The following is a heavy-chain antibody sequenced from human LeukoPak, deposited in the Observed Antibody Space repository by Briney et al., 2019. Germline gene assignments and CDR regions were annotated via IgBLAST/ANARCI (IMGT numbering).Heavy chain of an antibody. V-gene: IGHV3-23*01. Sequence: PGGSLRLSCAASGFTFSSYAMNWVRQAPGKGLEWVSDISGSGGSTYYADSVKGRFTISRDNSKNTLYLQMNSLRAEDTAVYYCARDRPGNPIAVAGEFDYWGQGTLVTVSS. D-gene: IGHD6-19*01. CDR2: ISGSGGST. CDR1: GFTFSSYA. CDR3: ARDRPGNPIAVAGEFDY. J-gene: IGHJ4*02.